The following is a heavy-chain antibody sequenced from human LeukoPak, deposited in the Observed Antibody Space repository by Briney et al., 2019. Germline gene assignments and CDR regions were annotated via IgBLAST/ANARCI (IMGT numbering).Heavy chain of an antibody. CDR2: IYTSGST. J-gene: IGHJ5*02. D-gene: IGHD2-2*01. CDR1: GDSISSYY. V-gene: IGHV4-4*07. CDR3: ARQYCSSTNCYGPWFDP. Sequence: SETLSLTCNVSGDSISSYYWSWIRQPAGKGLEWIGRIYTSGSTNYNPSLKSRVTMSVDTSKNQFSLKLSSVTAADTAVYYCARQYCSSTNCYGPWFDPWGQGTLVTVSS.